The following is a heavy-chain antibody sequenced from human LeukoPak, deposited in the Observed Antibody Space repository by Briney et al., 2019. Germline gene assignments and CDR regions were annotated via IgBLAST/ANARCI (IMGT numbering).Heavy chain of an antibody. CDR3: AKGSAAGRPYYFDY. D-gene: IGHD6-25*01. J-gene: IGHJ4*02. Sequence: PGGSLRLSCAASGFIFSNYAMSWVRQAPGKGLEWVSAIDSTCAYTWYADSVKGRLTISKDSSKNILYLQMNSLRAEDAAVYFCAKGSAAGRPYYFDYWGQGTLVTVSS. V-gene: IGHV3-23*01. CDR1: GFIFSNYA. CDR2: IDSTCAYT.